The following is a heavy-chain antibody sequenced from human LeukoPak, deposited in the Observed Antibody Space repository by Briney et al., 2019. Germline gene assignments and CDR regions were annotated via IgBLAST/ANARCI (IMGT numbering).Heavy chain of an antibody. CDR1: GFTFSSYA. Sequence: PGGSLRLSCAASGFTFSSYAMSWVRQAPGKGLEWVSAISGSGGSTYYADSVKGRFTISRDNSKSTLYLQMYSLRAADTAVYYCAKDGGGYSSFDYGGQGTLVTVSS. V-gene: IGHV3-23*01. D-gene: IGHD5-18*01. CDR3: AKDGGGYSSFDY. J-gene: IGHJ4*02. CDR2: ISGSGGST.